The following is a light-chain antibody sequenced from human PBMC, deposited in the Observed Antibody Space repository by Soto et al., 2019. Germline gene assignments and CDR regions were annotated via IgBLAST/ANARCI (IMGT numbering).Light chain of an antibody. Sequence: QSALTQPASVSGSPGQSITVSCTGTSSDVGGYNYVSWYQQHPGKAPRLMIYDVTNRPSGVSDRFSGSKSGNTASPTISGLKHEDEADYYCSSYRRGSTYVFGTGTKVXVL. CDR1: SSDVGGYNY. CDR3: SSYRRGSTYV. CDR2: DVT. J-gene: IGLJ1*01. V-gene: IGLV2-14*03.